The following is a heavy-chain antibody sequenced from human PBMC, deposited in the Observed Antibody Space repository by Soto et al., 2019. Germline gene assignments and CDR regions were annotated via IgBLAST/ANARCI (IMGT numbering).Heavy chain of an antibody. J-gene: IGHJ5*02. CDR3: AIMSTSWTFHRFLP. D-gene: IGHD2-21*01. Sequence: ASVKVSGKASGYTFTNYDISWVRQATGQGLEWMGWMNPNSANTGYAQKFQGRVSMTRDTSINTAYMELSSLRSEDTAIYYCAIMSTSWTFHRFLPWGHAPLFTV. CDR1: GYTFTNYD. CDR2: MNPNSANT. V-gene: IGHV1-8*01.